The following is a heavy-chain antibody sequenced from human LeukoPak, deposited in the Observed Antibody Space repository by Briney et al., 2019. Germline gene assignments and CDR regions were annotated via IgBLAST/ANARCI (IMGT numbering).Heavy chain of an antibody. D-gene: IGHD5-12*01. CDR1: GGSFSSGGYY. J-gene: IGHJ4*02. CDR3: ARKWLRLNYFDY. CDR2: IYYSGST. Sequence: SETLSLTCAVYGGSFSSGGYYWSWIRQHPGKGLEWIGYIYYSGSTYYNPSLKSRVTISVDTSKNQFSLKLSSVTAADTAVYYCARKWLRLNYFDYWGQGTLVTVSS. V-gene: IGHV4-31*11.